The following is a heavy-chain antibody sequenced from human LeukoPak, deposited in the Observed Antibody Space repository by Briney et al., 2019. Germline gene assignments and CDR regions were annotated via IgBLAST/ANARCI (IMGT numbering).Heavy chain of an antibody. CDR2: IYSAGDS. V-gene: IGHV3-53*01. D-gene: IGHD2-8*02. CDR3: ASHYCSAGSCYFDG. J-gene: IGHJ4*02. CDR1: GFSIRYNY. Sequence: GRSRRLSCVVSGFSIRYNYMSWVRQAPGKGLEWVSLIYSAGDSYYADSVKGRFIISKDNSKNTVYLQMNRLRPEDTAVYYCASHYCSAGSCYFDGWGQGTLVAVSS.